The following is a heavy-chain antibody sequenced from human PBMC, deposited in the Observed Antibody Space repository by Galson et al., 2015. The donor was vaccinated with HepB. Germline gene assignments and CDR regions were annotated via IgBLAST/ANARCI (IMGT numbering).Heavy chain of an antibody. D-gene: IGHD1-1*01. Sequence: SVKVSCKASGYAFTGYFIHWVRQTPGQGLEWMGWINPNGGGTNYAQNFQGRVTMTRDTSISTAYMELNRLTSDDTAVYFCARDDDTDFQYFDYWGRGSLVTVSS. CDR3: ARDDDTDFQYFDY. CDR1: GYAFTGYF. J-gene: IGHJ4*02. V-gene: IGHV1-2*02. CDR2: INPNGGGT.